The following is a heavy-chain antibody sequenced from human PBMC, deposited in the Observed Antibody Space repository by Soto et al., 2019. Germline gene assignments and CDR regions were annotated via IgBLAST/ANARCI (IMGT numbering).Heavy chain of an antibody. CDR1: GGSISRSSYY. D-gene: IGHD5-18*01. CDR3: ARWDTAMVMEIYGMDV. J-gene: IGHJ6*02. V-gene: IGHV4-39*07. CDR2: IYYSGST. Sequence: SETLSLTCTVSGGSISRSSYYWGWIRQPPGRGLEWIGCIYYSGSTYYNPSLKSRVTISVDTSKNQFSLKLSSVTAADTAVYYCARWDTAMVMEIYGMDVWGQGTTVTVSS.